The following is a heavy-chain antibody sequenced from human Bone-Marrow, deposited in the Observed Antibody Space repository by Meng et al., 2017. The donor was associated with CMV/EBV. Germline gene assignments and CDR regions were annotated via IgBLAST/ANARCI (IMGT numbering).Heavy chain of an antibody. Sequence: ASVKVSCKASGGTFSSYAISWVRQAPGQGLEWMGWINPNSGGTNYAQKFQGRVTMTRDTSISTAYMELSRLRSGDTAVYYCARSGKHSSSYNWFDPWGQGTRVTVSS. CDR3: ARSGKHSSSYNWFDP. V-gene: IGHV1-2*02. CDR2: INPNSGGT. CDR1: GGTFSSYA. D-gene: IGHD6-6*01. J-gene: IGHJ5*02.